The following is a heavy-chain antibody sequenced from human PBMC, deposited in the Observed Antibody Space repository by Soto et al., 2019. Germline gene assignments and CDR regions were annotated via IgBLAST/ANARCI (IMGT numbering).Heavy chain of an antibody. CDR2: ISYDGSNK. J-gene: IGHJ1*01. Sequence: QVQLVESGGGVVQPGRSLRLSCAASGFTFSSYAMHWVRQAPGKGLEWVAVISYDGSNKYYADSVKGRFTISRDNSKNALYAQKTSLRAEDTAVYYCARESEQWLNNRAEYFQHWGQGTLVTVSS. CDR1: GFTFSSYA. V-gene: IGHV3-30-3*01. D-gene: IGHD6-19*01. CDR3: ARESEQWLNNRAEYFQH.